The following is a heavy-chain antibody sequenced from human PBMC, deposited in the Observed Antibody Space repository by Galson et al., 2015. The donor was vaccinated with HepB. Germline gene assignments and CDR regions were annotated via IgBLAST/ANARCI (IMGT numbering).Heavy chain of an antibody. CDR3: AGARGPLYGPNPFDI. V-gene: IGHV4-39*07. CDR1: GGSIISSSYY. CDR2: GYYSGNT. J-gene: IGHJ3*02. D-gene: IGHD2-2*02. Sequence: SETLSLTCTVSGGSIISSSYYWGWIRQPPGKGLEWIGSGYYSGNTYYNPSLKSRVTISVDTSKNQFSLKLTSVTAADTAVYYCAGARGPLYGPNPFDIWGQGTMVTVSS.